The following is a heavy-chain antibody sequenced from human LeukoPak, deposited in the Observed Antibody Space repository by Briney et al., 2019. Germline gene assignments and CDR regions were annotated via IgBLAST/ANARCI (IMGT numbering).Heavy chain of an antibody. V-gene: IGHV3-33*06. Sequence: KPGGSLRLSCAASGFTFNTYGMHWVRQAPGKGLEWIAVVWSDGSNRFYADSVEGRFTISRDNSKNTLYLQMNSLRAEDTAVYYCAKSNTESQTTVGNWGQGTLVSVSS. D-gene: IGHD1-14*01. J-gene: IGHJ4*02. CDR1: GFTFNTYG. CDR2: VWSDGSNR. CDR3: AKSNTESQTTVGN.